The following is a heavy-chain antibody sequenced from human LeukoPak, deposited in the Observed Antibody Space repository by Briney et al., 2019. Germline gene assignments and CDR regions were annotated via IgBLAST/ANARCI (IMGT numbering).Heavy chain of an antibody. D-gene: IGHD3-22*01. J-gene: IGHJ3*02. Sequence: ASVKVSCKASGYTFTGYYMHWVRQAPGQGLEWMGWISAYNGNTNYAQKLQGRVTMTTDTSTSTAYMELRSLRSDDTAVYYCARDTYYDSLGAFDIWGQGTMVTVSS. V-gene: IGHV1-18*04. CDR1: GYTFTGYY. CDR3: ARDTYYDSLGAFDI. CDR2: ISAYNGNT.